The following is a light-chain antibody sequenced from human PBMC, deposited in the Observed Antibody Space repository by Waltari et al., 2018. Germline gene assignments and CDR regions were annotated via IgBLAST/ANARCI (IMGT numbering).Light chain of an antibody. Sequence: QSALTQPPSASGSPGQSVTISCTGTGSGGSVSWYQQHPGKAPKLIIYEVTKRPSGVPERVSGSKSGNTASLTVSGLQAEDEGDYYCSSDAVSNNFYDFGSGTKVTVL. CDR3: SSDAVSNNFYD. J-gene: IGLJ1*01. CDR2: EVT. V-gene: IGLV2-8*01. CDR1: GSGGS.